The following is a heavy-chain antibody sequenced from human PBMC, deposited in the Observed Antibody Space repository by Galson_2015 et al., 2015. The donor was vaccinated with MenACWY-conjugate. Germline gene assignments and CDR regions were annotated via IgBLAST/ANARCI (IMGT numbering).Heavy chain of an antibody. Sequence: SLRLSCAASGFTFGDYAMTWFRQAPGKGLEWVGFIRTKPYGGTAEYAASMKGRFTISRDDSKSIAYLQMNGLKSEDIAVYYCTRGVAGTPSFFDYWGQGTLVTVSS. CDR1: GFTFGDYA. D-gene: IGHD6-19*01. J-gene: IGHJ4*02. CDR3: TRGVAGTPSFFDY. V-gene: IGHV3-49*03. CDR2: IRTKPYGGTA.